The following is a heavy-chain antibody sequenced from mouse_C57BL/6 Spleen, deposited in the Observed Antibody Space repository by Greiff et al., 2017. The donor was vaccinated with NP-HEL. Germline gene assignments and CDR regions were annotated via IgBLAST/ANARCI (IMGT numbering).Heavy chain of an antibody. D-gene: IGHD2-4*01. CDR1: GFTFSSYA. Sequence: EVKVVESGEGLVKPGGSLKLSCAASGFTFSSYAMSWVRQTPEKRLEWVAYISSGGDYIYYADTVKGRFTISRDNARNTLYLQMSSLKSEDTAMYYCTRGGDYDGYYVDYWGQGTTLTVSS. CDR2: ISSGGDYI. J-gene: IGHJ2*01. CDR3: TRGGDYDGYYVDY. V-gene: IGHV5-9-1*02.